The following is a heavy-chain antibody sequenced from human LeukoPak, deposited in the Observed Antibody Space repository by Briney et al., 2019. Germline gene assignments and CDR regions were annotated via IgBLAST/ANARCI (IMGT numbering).Heavy chain of an antibody. CDR1: GGSFSGYY. CDR2: INHSGST. CDR3: ARGRGYYYDSSQNNWFDP. V-gene: IGHV4-34*01. Sequence: SETLSLTCAVYGGSFSGYYWSWIRQPPGKGLEWIGEINHSGSTNYNPSLKSRVTISVDTSKNQFSLKLSSVTAADTAVYYCARGRGYYYDSSQNNWFDPWGQGTLVTVSS. D-gene: IGHD3-22*01. J-gene: IGHJ5*02.